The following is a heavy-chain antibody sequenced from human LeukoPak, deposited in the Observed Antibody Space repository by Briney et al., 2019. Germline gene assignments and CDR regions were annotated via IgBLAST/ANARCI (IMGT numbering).Heavy chain of an antibody. V-gene: IGHV3-23*01. CDR1: GFTFSSYA. CDR3: AKDAFCTSTNCYASYFDY. Sequence: GSLRLSCAASGFTFSSYAMSWVRQAPGKGLEWVSAISGSGGTTHYADSVKGRFTISRDRSKNTLYMQMHSLRAEDTAVYYCAKDAFCTSTNCYASYFDYWGQGTLVTGSS. CDR2: ISGSGGTT. D-gene: IGHD2-2*01. J-gene: IGHJ4*02.